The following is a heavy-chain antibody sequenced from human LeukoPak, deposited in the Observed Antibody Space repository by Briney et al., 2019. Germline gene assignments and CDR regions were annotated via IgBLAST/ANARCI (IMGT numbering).Heavy chain of an antibody. J-gene: IGHJ6*02. CDR1: GYTFTDYY. V-gene: IGHV1-2*02. D-gene: IGHD6-19*01. CDR2: INPNSGGT. CDR3: ARGPSSGWPVKYYYGMDV. Sequence: ASVKVSCKASGYTFTDYYMHWVRQAPGQGLEWMGWINPNSGGTNYAQKFQGRVTITADDSTSTAYMELSSLRSEDTAVYYCARGPSSGWPVKYYYGMDVWGQGTTVTVSS.